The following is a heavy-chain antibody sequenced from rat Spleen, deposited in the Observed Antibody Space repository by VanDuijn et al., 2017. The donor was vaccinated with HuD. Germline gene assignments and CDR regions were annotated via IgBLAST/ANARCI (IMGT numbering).Heavy chain of an antibody. CDR2: ILYDDSRT. V-gene: IGHV5S10*01. D-gene: IGHD1-4*01. CDR1: GFTFSDYG. Sequence: EVQLVESDGGLVQPGRSLKLSCAASGFTFSDYGLAWVRQTPKKGLEWVATILYDDSRTFYRDSVKGRFTLSRDNAKSTLYLQMNSLRSEDTATYYCTTDLGLPGYKDYWGQGVMVTVSS. CDR3: TTDLGLPGYKDY. J-gene: IGHJ2*01.